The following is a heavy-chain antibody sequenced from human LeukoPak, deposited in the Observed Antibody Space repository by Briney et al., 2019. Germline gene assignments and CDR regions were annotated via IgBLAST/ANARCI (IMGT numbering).Heavy chain of an antibody. CDR2: LTGSGVST. CDR3: AKNWGSGSASLTH. J-gene: IGHJ4*02. CDR1: GFTFSTYP. D-gene: IGHD1-26*01. V-gene: IGHV3-23*01. Sequence: GGSLRLSCAASGFTFSTYPMSRVRQAPGKGLEWLSTLTGSGVSTYYADSVRGRFTISRDNSRNMVYLQTNSLRDEDTAVYYCAKNWGSGSASLTHWGQGTLVTVSS.